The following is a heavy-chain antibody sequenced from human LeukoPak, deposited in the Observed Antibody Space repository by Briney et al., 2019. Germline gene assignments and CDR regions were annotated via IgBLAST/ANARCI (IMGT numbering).Heavy chain of an antibody. Sequence: SVKISCKASGYTFTGYYMHWVRQAPGQGLEWMGGIIPIFGTANYAQKFQGRVTITADESTSTAYMELSSLRSEDTAVYYCARGDYYFDYWGQGTLVTVSS. V-gene: IGHV1-69*13. J-gene: IGHJ4*02. CDR3: ARGDYYFDY. CDR2: IIPIFGTA. D-gene: IGHD1-26*01. CDR1: GYTFTGYY.